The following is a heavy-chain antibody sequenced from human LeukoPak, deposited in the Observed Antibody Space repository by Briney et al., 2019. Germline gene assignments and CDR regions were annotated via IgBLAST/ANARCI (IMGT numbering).Heavy chain of an antibody. J-gene: IGHJ6*02. CDR3: AKLGPPEMATIDYYYYGMDV. CDR1: GFTFSSYG. V-gene: IGHV3-30*18. Sequence: GGSLRLSCAASGFTFSSYGMHWVRQAPGKGLEWVADISYDGSNKYYADSVKGRFTISRDNSKNTLYLQMNSLRAEDTAVYYCAKLGPPEMATIDYYYYGMDVWGQGTTVTVSS. D-gene: IGHD5-24*01. CDR2: ISYDGSNK.